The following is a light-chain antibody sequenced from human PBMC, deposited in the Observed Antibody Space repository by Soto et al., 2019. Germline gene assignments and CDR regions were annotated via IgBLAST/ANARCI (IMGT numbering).Light chain of an antibody. Sequence: EIVLTQSPDTLSLSPGEGATLSCRASQSISSNFLAWYQQRPGQAPRLLIYAASSRATGIPDRFSGSGSGTDFTLTISRVDPEDFAVYYCQQCGISPLTFGGGTKVDIK. CDR1: QSISSNF. J-gene: IGKJ4*01. CDR3: QQCGISPLT. V-gene: IGKV3-20*01. CDR2: AAS.